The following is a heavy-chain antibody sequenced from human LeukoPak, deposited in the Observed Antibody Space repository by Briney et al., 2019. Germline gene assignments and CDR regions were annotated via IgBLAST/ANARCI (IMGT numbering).Heavy chain of an antibody. J-gene: IGHJ4*02. CDR2: IYYSGIT. D-gene: IGHD6-19*01. CDR3: ARGRAQWLVDY. Sequence: SETLSLTCTVSGGSISSSSYYWGWIRQPPGKGLEWIGYIYYSGITNYNPSLKSRVTISVDTSKNQFSLKVTSVTAADTAVYYCARGRAQWLVDYWGQGTLVTVSS. CDR1: GGSISSSSYY. V-gene: IGHV4-61*05.